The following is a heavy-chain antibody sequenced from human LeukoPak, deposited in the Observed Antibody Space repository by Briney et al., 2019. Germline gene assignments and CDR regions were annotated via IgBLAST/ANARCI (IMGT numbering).Heavy chain of an antibody. V-gene: IGHV3-23*01. CDR3: AKDETWSSSWSHYYSYYGMDV. CDR1: GFTFSSYA. CDR2: ISGSGGST. Sequence: GGSLRLSCAASGFTFSSYAMSWVRQAPGKGLEWVSAISGSGGSTYYADSVKGRFTISRDNSKNTLYLQMNSLRAEDTAVYYCAKDETWSSSWSHYYSYYGMDVWGQGTTVTVSS. J-gene: IGHJ6*02. D-gene: IGHD6-13*01.